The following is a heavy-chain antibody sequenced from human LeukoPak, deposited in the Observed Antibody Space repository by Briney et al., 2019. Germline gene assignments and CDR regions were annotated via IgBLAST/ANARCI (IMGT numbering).Heavy chain of an antibody. D-gene: IGHD3-10*01. V-gene: IGHV3-64*01. CDR1: GFTFSSYA. Sequence: PGGSLRLSCAASGFTFSSYAMHWVRQAPWKGLEYVSAISSNGGSTYYANSVKGRFTISRDNSKNTLYLQMGSLRAEDMAVYYCARSRDYYGSGSYRPFDYWGQGTLVTVSS. CDR2: ISSNGGST. CDR3: ARSRDYYGSGSYRPFDY. J-gene: IGHJ4*02.